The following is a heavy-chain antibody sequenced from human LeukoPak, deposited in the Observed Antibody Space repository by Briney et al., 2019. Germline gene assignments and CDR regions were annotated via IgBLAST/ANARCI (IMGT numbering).Heavy chain of an antibody. Sequence: GGSLRLSCAASGFTFSSYAMSWVRQAPGKGLEWVSAISGSGGSTYYADSVKGRFTISRDNSENTLYLQMNSLRAEDTGVYYCAKDRRSRYDSSGGGFDYWGQGTLVTVSS. J-gene: IGHJ4*02. CDR3: AKDRRSRYDSSGGGFDY. CDR2: ISGSGGST. D-gene: IGHD3-22*01. V-gene: IGHV3-23*01. CDR1: GFTFSSYA.